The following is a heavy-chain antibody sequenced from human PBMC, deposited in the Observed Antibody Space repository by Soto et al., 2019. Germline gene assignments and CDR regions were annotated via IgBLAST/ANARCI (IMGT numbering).Heavy chain of an antibody. Sequence: GGSLRLSCAASGFTFSSYWMSWVRQAPGKGLEWVANIKEDGSEKYYVDSVKGRFTISRDNAKNSLFLQMNSLKAEDTAVYYCVRVGRLGGYWGQGTLVTVSS. V-gene: IGHV3-7*03. CDR3: VRVGRLGGY. J-gene: IGHJ4*02. CDR1: GFTFSSYW. D-gene: IGHD3-16*01. CDR2: IKEDGSEK.